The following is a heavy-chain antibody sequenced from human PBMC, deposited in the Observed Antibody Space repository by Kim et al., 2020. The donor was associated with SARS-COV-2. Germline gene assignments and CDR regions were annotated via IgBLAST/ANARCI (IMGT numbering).Heavy chain of an antibody. CDR2: INPNSGGT. Sequence: ASVKVSCKASGYTFTGYYMHWVRQAPGQGLEWMGWINPNSGGTNYAQKFQGWVTMTRDTSISTAYMELSRLRSDDTAVYYCARETDSSGYQKAFDIWGQGTMVTVSS. J-gene: IGHJ3*02. CDR3: ARETDSSGYQKAFDI. D-gene: IGHD3-22*01. CDR1: GYTFTGYY. V-gene: IGHV1-2*04.